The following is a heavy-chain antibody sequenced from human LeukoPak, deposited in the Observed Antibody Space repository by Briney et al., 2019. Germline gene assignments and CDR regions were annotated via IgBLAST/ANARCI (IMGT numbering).Heavy chain of an antibody. V-gene: IGHV3-48*01. CDR2: ISSSSSTI. CDR3: ASDPCGYSYGWVGNYYYYMDV. J-gene: IGHJ6*03. D-gene: IGHD5-18*01. Sequence: PGGSLRLSCAASGFTFSSYSMNWVRQAPGKGLEWVSYISSSSSTIYYADSVKGRFTISRDNAKNSLYLQMNSLRAEDTAVYYCASDPCGYSYGWVGNYYYYMDVWGKGTTVTVSS. CDR1: GFTFSSYS.